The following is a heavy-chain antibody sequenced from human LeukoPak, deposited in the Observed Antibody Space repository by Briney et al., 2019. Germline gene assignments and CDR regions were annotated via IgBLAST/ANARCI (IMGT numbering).Heavy chain of an antibody. CDR3: AKGGRYSYGYGVDY. CDR1: GFTFSSYA. CDR2: ISGSGGST. V-gene: IGHV3-23*01. J-gene: IGHJ4*02. Sequence: PGGSLRLSCAASGFTFSSYAMSWVRQAPAKGLEWVSAISGSGGSTYYADSVKGRFTISRDNSKNTLYQQMNSLRAEDTAVYYCAKGGRYSYGYGVDYWGQGTLVTVSS. D-gene: IGHD5-18*01.